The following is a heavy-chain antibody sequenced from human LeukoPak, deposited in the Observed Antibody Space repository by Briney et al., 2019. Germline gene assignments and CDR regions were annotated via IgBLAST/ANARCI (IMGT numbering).Heavy chain of an antibody. CDR1: DDSISSSSSY. V-gene: IGHV4-39*01. J-gene: IGHJ4*02. Sequence: SETLSLTCIVSDDSISSSSSYWGWIRQPPGKGLEWIGSRYYRGSTYYNPSLKSRVTISEDTSKNQLSLKLSSVTAADTAVYYCGRQENRIAAASAGYWGQGVLVTVSS. D-gene: IGHD6-13*01. CDR2: RYYRGST. CDR3: GRQENRIAAASAGY.